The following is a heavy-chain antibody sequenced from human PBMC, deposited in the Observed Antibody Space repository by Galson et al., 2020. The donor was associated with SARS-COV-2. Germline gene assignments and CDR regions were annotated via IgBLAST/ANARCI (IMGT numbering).Heavy chain of an antibody. CDR3: AKGGRGSGSYLPGIPFDY. D-gene: IGHD3-10*01. V-gene: IGHV3-30*18. CDR1: GFTFSSYG. CDR2: ISYDGSNK. Sequence: TGGSLRLSCAASGFTFSSYGMHWVRQAPGKGLEWVAVISYDGSNKYYADSVKGRFTISRDNSKNTLYLQMNSLRAEDTAVYYCAKGGRGSGSYLPGIPFDYWGQGTLVTVSS. J-gene: IGHJ4*02.